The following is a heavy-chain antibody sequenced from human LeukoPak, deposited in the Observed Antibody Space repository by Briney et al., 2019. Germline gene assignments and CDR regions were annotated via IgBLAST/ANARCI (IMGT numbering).Heavy chain of an antibody. CDR3: ARAGPRGNSQFDY. Sequence: PGGSLRLSCAASGFTFSGSAMSWVRQVPGKGLEWVSGISASGGSTSYADSVRGRFTISRDNSKNTLYVQMNSLRAEDTAVYYCARAGPRGNSQFDYWGQGTLVTVSS. D-gene: IGHD2/OR15-2a*01. V-gene: IGHV3-23*01. CDR1: GFTFSGSA. J-gene: IGHJ4*02. CDR2: ISASGGST.